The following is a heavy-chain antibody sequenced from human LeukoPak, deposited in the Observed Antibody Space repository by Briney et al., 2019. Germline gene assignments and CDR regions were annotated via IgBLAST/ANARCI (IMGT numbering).Heavy chain of an antibody. D-gene: IGHD2-2*01. CDR2: IRYDGSNK. V-gene: IGHV3-30*02. CDR1: GFTFSSYG. J-gene: IGHJ4*02. Sequence: GGSLRLSCAASGFTFSSYGVHWVRQAPGKGLEWVAFIRYDGSNKYYADSVKGRFTISRDNSKNTLYLQMNSLRAEDTAVYYCARWYCSSTNCYYDYWGQGTLVTVSS. CDR3: ARWYCSSTNCYYDY.